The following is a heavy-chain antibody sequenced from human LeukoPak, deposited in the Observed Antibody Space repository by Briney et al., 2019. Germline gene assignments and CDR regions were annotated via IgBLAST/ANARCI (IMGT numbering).Heavy chain of an antibody. CDR1: GFSFSSNS. J-gene: IGHJ3*02. V-gene: IGHV3-21*01. CDR3: ARGDGATPPDAFDI. D-gene: IGHD3-10*01. CDR2: ISSSSSYI. Sequence: GGSLRLSCAASGFSFSSNSMNWVRQAPGKGLQWVSSISSSSSYIYYPDSVKGRFTISRDDAKNSLYMQMNSVRGEDTAAYYCARGDGATPPDAFDIWGQGTMVTVSS.